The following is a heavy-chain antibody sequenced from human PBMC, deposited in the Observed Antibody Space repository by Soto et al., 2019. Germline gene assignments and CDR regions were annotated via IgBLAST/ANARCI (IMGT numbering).Heavy chain of an antibody. D-gene: IGHD6-13*01. CDR3: AKRGLAATAADY. J-gene: IGHJ4*02. V-gene: IGHV3-30*18. CDR2: ISNDGNNE. CDR1: GFIFDNYD. Sequence: QVQLVESGGGVVQPGMSLRLTCEASGFIFDNYDMHWIRQAPDKGLEWVAIISNDGNNEWYADSVRGRFTISRDDSKNTVYLQMNSLRPEDTAVYYCAKRGLAATAADYWGQGTLVTVSS.